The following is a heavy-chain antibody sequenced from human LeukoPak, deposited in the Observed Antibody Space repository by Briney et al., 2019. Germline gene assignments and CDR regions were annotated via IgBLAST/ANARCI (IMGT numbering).Heavy chain of an antibody. J-gene: IGHJ6*02. CDR1: GFTFDNYA. D-gene: IGHD4/OR15-4a*01. V-gene: IGHV3-23*01. CDR2: ISGSGVNT. CDR3: ARDTSFNYGAHAMDV. Sequence: GGSLRLSCAASGFTFDNYAMNWVRQAPGKGLEWVLGISGSGVNTYYADSVKGRFTISRDNSRNTLYLQLNSLRGEDTAIYYCARDTSFNYGAHAMDVWGQGTTVTVSS.